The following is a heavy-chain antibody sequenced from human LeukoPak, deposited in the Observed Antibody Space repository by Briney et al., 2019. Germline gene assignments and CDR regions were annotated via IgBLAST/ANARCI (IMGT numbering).Heavy chain of an antibody. V-gene: IGHV4-59*01. D-gene: IGHD3-10*01. Sequence: SETLSLTCTVSGASTISNYYWGWIRQPPGKGLEWIGQIYFSGSTNYNPSLKSRLTISVDRSKNQFSLKLTSVTAADTAVYYCARGSGWFDPWGQGTLVTVSS. CDR1: GASTISNYY. J-gene: IGHJ5*02. CDR2: IYFSGST. CDR3: ARGSGWFDP.